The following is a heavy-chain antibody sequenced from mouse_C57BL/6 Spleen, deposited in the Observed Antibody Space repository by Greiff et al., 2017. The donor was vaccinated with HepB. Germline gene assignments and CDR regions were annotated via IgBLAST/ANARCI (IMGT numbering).Heavy chain of an antibody. CDR1: GYTFTSYW. D-gene: IGHD1-1*01. Sequence: VQLQQPGAELVRPGSSVKLSCKASGYTFTSYWMHWVKQRPIQGLEWIGNIDPSDSETHYNQKFKDKATLTVDKSSSTAYMQLSSLTSEDSAVYYCARGPGGSSYGWYFDFWGTGTTVTVSS. J-gene: IGHJ1*03. CDR3: ARGPGGSSYGWYFDF. V-gene: IGHV1-52*01. CDR2: IDPSDSET.